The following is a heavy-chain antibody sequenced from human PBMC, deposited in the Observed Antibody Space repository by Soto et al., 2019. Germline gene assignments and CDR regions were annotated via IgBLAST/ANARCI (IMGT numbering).Heavy chain of an antibody. CDR1: GFTFSSYW. V-gene: IGHV3-7*03. Sequence: GGSLRLSGAASGFTFSSYWMSWVRQAPGKGLEWVANIKQDGSEKGYVDSVKGRFTISRDNAKNSLYLQMNSLRAEDTAVYYCATGDYYGSGSDYWGQGTLVTVSS. D-gene: IGHD3-10*01. CDR2: IKQDGSEK. CDR3: ATGDYYGSGSDY. J-gene: IGHJ4*02.